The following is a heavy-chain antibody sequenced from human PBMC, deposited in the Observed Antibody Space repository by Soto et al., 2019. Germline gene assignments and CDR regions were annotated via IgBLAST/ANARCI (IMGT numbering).Heavy chain of an antibody. J-gene: IGHJ4*02. CDR2: IGSSGGST. CDR3: AKDCRSSGYCH. CDR1: GFTFSNYA. Sequence: GRSLRLSCAASGFTFSNYAMSWVSQAPRRGLEWVSAIGSSGGSTYYAGAVKGRFTISRDNSKNTPYLQMNSLRAEYTAVYYCAKDCRSSGYCHWGQGTLVTVSS. D-gene: IGHD3-22*01. V-gene: IGHV3-23*01.